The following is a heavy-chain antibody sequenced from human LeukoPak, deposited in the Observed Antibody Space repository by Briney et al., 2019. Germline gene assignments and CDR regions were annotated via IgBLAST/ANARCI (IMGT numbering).Heavy chain of an antibody. V-gene: IGHV4-59*01. CDR1: GGSISSYY. J-gene: IGHJ6*03. CDR2: IYYSGST. CDR3: ARVPTDYHMDV. Sequence: PSETLSLTCTVSGGSISSYYWSWIRQPPGKGLEWIGYIYYSGSTNYNPSLKSRVTISVDTSKNQFSLKLSSVTAADTAVYYCARVPTDYHMDVWGKGTTVTVSS. D-gene: IGHD1-26*01.